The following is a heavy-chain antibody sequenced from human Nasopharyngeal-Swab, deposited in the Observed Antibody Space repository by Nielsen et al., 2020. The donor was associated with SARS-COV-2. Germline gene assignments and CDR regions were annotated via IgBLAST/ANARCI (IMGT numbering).Heavy chain of an antibody. V-gene: IGHV4-59*08. CDR1: GGSINPYY. J-gene: IGHJ4*02. Sequence: SETLSLTCTVSGGSINPYYWSWIRQPPGKGLEWIGHISYSGSTHYDPSFWSRVTMSVDTSKNQFSLKLTSVTAADTAVYYCVRHEGGTTLDYWGQGTLVTVSS. CDR2: ISYSGST. D-gene: IGHD1-7*01. CDR3: VRHEGGTTLDY.